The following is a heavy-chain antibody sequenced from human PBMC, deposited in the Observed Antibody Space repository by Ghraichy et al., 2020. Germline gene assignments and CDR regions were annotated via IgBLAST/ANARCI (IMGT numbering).Heavy chain of an antibody. CDR2: IYYSGST. CDR3: ANLAAAGGFDY. CDR1: GGSISSYY. D-gene: IGHD6-13*01. J-gene: IGHJ4*02. Sequence: SETLSLTCTVSGGSISSYYWSWIRQPPGKGLEWIGYIYYSGSTNYNPSLKSRVTISVDTSKNQFSLKLSSVTAADTAVYYCANLAAAGGFDYWGQGTLVTVSS. V-gene: IGHV4-59*01.